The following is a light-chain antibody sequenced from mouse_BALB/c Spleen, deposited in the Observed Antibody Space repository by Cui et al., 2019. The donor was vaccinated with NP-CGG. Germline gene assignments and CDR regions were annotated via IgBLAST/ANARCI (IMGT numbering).Light chain of an antibody. CDR2: GTK. V-gene: IGLV1*01. CDR3: ALWYSNHWV. Sequence: VVTHECVLTTSPGETVTLTCRSSTGAVTTSNYANWVQEKPDHLFTGLIGGTKNRAPGVPARFSGSLIGDKAALTITGAQTEDEAIYFCALWYSNHWVFGGGTKLTVL. CDR1: TGAVTTSNY. J-gene: IGLJ1*01.